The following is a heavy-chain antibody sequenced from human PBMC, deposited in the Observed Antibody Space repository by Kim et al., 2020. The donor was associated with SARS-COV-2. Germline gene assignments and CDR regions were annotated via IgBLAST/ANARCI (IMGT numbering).Heavy chain of an antibody. J-gene: IGHJ3*02. V-gene: IGHV4-38-2*02. CDR2: IYYIGST. CDR1: GYSISDGYY. CDR3: VRVIWRGNEDAFDI. D-gene: IGHD1-1*01. Sequence: SETLSPTCSVSGYSISDGYYWGWIRQPPGEGLEWIAHIYYIGSTYSNPSLESRVTISIDTSKNQISLDMHSVTAADTGVYYCVRVIWRGNEDAFDIWGPGTLVTVSS.